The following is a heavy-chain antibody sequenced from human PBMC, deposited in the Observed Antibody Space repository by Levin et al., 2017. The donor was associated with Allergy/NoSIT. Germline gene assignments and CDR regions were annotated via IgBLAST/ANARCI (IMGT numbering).Heavy chain of an antibody. CDR2: IRSVGNTI. CDR1: GFIFRDYY. D-gene: IGHD2-2*02. Sequence: SGGSLRLSCAASGFIFRDYYMSWIRQTPGKGLEWISYIRSVGNTIYYADSVRGRFTISRDNAKNSLYLQMNSLRAEDTAVDYCASARCSTTSCYTGAFDYWGQGTLVTVSS. J-gene: IGHJ4*02. CDR3: ASARCSTTSCYTGAFDY. V-gene: IGHV3-11*01.